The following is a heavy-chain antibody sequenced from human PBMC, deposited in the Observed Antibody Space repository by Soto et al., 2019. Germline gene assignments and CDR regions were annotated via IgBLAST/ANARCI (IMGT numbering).Heavy chain of an antibody. CDR3: ARDGLRFLKWSSY. D-gene: IGHD3-3*01. CDR2: IYYSGST. J-gene: IGHJ4*02. Sequence: NPSETLSLTCTVSGGSISSGDYYWSWIRQPPGKGLEWIGYIYYSGSTYYNPSLKSRVTISVDTSKNQFSLKLSSVTAADTAVYYCARDGLRFLKWSSYWGQGTLVTVSS. V-gene: IGHV4-30-4*01. CDR1: GGSISSGDYY.